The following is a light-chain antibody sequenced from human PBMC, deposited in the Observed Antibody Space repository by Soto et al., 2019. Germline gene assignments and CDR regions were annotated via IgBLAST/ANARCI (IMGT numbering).Light chain of an antibody. Sequence: QSALTQPPSASGSPGQSVTISCTGTNNDIGGYNYVSWYQQHPGKAPKLMIHEVNKRPSGVPDRFSGSKSGNTASLTVSGLQAEDESDYYCSSYAGSNSPYVFGTGTKVTVL. V-gene: IGLV2-8*01. CDR1: NNDIGGYNY. CDR3: SSYAGSNSPYV. CDR2: EVN. J-gene: IGLJ1*01.